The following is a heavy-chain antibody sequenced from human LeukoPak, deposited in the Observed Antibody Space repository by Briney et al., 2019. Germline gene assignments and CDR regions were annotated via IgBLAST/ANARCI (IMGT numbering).Heavy chain of an antibody. CDR3: ARDTGGRGRLDAFDI. Sequence: SETLSLTCAVSGGSISSSNWWIWVRQPPGQGLEWIGEIYHTGSTNYNPSLKSRVTISVDKSKNQFSLRLSSVTAADTAMYYCARDTGGRGRLDAFDIWGQGTMVTASS. D-gene: IGHD3-10*01. J-gene: IGHJ3*02. CDR1: GGSISSSNW. V-gene: IGHV4-4*02. CDR2: IYHTGST.